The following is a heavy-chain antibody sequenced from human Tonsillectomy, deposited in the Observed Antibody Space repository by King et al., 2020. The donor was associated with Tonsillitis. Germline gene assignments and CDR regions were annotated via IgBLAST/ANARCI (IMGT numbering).Heavy chain of an antibody. CDR3: ARPVRGSSSGMDV. Sequence: QLVQSGAEVKKPGESLKISCKGSGCSFSTYWIGWVRQMPGKGLEWMGIIYPGDSDTRYSPSFQGQVTISADKSISTAYLQWSSLKASDTAIYYCARPVRGSSSGMDVWGKGTTVTVSS. CDR1: GCSFSTYW. J-gene: IGHJ6*03. V-gene: IGHV5-51*01. CDR2: IYPGDSDT. D-gene: IGHD3-10*01.